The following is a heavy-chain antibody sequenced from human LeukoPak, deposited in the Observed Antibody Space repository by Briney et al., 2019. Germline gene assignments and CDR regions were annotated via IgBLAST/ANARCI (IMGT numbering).Heavy chain of an antibody. V-gene: IGHV3-49*04. CDR2: TRSKAHGGTA. D-gene: IGHD1-7*01. Sequence: GGSLRLSCTASGYTFGDYAMSWVRQAPGKGLEWVGFTRSKAHGGTAEYAASVKGRFTISREDSKSIAYLQMNSLKTEDTAVYYCTRGRDWNYEGIFDHWGQGTLVTVSS. CDR3: TRGRDWNYEGIFDH. J-gene: IGHJ4*02. CDR1: GYTFGDYA.